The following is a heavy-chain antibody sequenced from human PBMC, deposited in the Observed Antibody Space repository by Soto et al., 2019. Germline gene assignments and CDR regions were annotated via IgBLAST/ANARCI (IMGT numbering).Heavy chain of an antibody. V-gene: IGHV4-39*01. J-gene: IGHJ5*02. D-gene: IGHD3-10*01. Sequence: QLQLQESGPGLVKPSETLSLTCTVSGGSISSSSYYWGWIRQPPGKGLEWIGSIYYSGSTYYNPSVKSRVTISVDTSKNQFSLKLSSVTAADTAVYYCARHRVTAGWFDPWGQGTLVTVSS. CDR3: ARHRVTAGWFDP. CDR1: GGSISSSSYY. CDR2: IYYSGST.